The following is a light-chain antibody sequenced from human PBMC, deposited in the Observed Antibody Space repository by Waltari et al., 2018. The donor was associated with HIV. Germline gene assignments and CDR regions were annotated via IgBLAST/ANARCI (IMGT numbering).Light chain of an antibody. CDR2: GAF. CDR3: QQYNSWPL. CDR1: ESVSSN. J-gene: IGKJ4*01. V-gene: IGKV3D-15*03. Sequence: EIVMTQSPATVSVSPGDRVTLSCRASESVSSNLAWYQQKPGQAPRLLIYGAFIRATGIPDRFSGSGSGTEFTLTISTLQAEDFAVYYCQQYNSWPLIGGGTKVDFK.